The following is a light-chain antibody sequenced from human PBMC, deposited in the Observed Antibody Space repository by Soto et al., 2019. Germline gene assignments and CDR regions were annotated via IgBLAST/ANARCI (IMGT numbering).Light chain of an antibody. CDR3: QQSYSTPNT. CDR1: QGISTY. V-gene: IGKV1-39*01. CDR2: AAS. J-gene: IGKJ5*01. Sequence: DIQMTQSPSSLSASVGDRLTISCRASQGISTYLNWYQQKPGKAPKLLIYAASSLESGVPSRFSGSGSGTDFTLTISSLQPEDFATYYCQQSYSTPNTFGQGTRLEIK.